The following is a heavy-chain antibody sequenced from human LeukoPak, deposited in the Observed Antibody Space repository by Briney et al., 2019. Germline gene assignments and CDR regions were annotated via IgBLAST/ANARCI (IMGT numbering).Heavy chain of an antibody. J-gene: IGHJ4*02. Sequence: SGPTLVKPTQTLTLTCTFSGFSLRTNGVGVGWIRQPPGKALEWLALVYWDDDKRYSPSLKNRFTITTDTAKNQVVLTMTNMDPVDTATYYCVYSPILDWFDYWGQGTLVTVSS. V-gene: IGHV2-5*02. D-gene: IGHD3-9*01. CDR2: VYWDDDK. CDR3: VYSPILDWFDY. CDR1: GFSLRTNGVG.